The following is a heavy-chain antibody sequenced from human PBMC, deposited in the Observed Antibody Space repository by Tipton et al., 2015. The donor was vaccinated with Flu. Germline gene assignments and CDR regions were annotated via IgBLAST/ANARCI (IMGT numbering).Heavy chain of an antibody. CDR2: IYHSGTT. D-gene: IGHD2-15*01. V-gene: IGHV4-38-2*02. CDR3: ARDGWGGTYYQTGSAQFDY. J-gene: IGHJ4*02. CDR1: GYSIRSAYY. Sequence: TLSLTCSVSGYSIRSAYYWGWVRRPPGKGLEWIGTIYHSGTTYYNPSLKSRVTISVDTSKNQFSLRLTSVTAADTAVYYCARDGWGGTYYQTGSAQFDYWGQGTLVTVSP.